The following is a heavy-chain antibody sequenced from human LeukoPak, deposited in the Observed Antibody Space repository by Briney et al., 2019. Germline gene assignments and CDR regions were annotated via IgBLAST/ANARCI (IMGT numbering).Heavy chain of an antibody. Sequence: SETLSLTCAVYGGSFSGYYWSWIRQPPGKGLEWIGEINHSGSTNYNPSLKSRVTISVDTSKNQFSLKLSSVTAADTAVYYCARSYDSSGYYLVYWGQGTLVTVSS. V-gene: IGHV4-34*01. CDR3: ARSYDSSGYYLVY. J-gene: IGHJ4*02. CDR1: GGSFSGYY. CDR2: INHSGST. D-gene: IGHD3-22*01.